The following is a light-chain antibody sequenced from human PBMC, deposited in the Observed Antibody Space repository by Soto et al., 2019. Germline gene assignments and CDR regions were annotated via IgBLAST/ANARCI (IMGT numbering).Light chain of an antibody. V-gene: IGKV3-11*01. CDR2: ESY. CDR1: HGIANF. CDR3: TQHATWHPT. Sequence: VLTQSPATLSFSPGDRATLSWRASHGIANFLAWYQQRPGQPPRLLIYESYHRAAGIPDRFTGSGSGTDLTLTTSSLQPEDFAVYFCTQHATWHPTFLRRTKVDIX. J-gene: IGKJ4*01.